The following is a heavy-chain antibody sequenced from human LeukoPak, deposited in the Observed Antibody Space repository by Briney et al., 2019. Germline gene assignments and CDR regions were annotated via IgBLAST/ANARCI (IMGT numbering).Heavy chain of an antibody. D-gene: IGHD3-10*01. V-gene: IGHV3-23*01. CDR2: ISGSGVTT. J-gene: IGHJ4*02. Sequence: PGGSLRLSCAASGFTFSSYAMSWVRQAPGKGLEWVSAISGSGVTTYYADSVKGRFTISRDKSKNTLYLQMNSLRAEDTALYYCAKDRDYYLVGFFDYWGQGTLVTVSS. CDR1: GFTFSSYA. CDR3: AKDRDYYLVGFFDY.